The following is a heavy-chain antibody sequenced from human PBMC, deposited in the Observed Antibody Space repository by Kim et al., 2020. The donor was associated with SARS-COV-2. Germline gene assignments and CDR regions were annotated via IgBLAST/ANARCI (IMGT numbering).Heavy chain of an antibody. D-gene: IGHD6-25*01. Sequence: ASVKVSCKASGYTSTMYTITWVRQAPGQGLEWMGWISGHTENTASAQKFQDRITLTRDTSTSTAYLELRRLRPDDTATYYCATSGGGLYVSAAPYWFDFW. J-gene: IGHJ5*01. CDR1: GYTSTMYT. V-gene: IGHV1-18*01. CDR3: ATSGGGLYVSAAPYWFDF. CDR2: ISGHTENT.